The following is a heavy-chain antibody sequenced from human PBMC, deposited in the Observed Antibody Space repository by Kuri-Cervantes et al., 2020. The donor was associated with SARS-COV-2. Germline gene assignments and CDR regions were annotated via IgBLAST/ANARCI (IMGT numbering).Heavy chain of an antibody. D-gene: IGHD5-18*01. Sequence: GGSLRLSCAASGFTFSSYGMHWVGQAPGKGLEWVAVIWYDGSNKYYADSVKGRFTISRDNSKNTLYLQMNSLRAEDTAVYYCARIPYSYGSPFDYYGMDVWGQGTTVTVSS. V-gene: IGHV3-33*08. CDR1: GFTFSSYG. CDR3: ARIPYSYGSPFDYYGMDV. J-gene: IGHJ6*02. CDR2: IWYDGSNK.